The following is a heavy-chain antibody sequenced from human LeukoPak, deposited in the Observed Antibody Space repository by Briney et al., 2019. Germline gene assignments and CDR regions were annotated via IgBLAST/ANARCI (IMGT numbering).Heavy chain of an antibody. V-gene: IGHV3-23*01. D-gene: IGHD5-24*01. J-gene: IGHJ6*03. CDR1: GLTFNNYA. CDR3: ARDRPSFEMATILHYMDV. Sequence: GGSLRLSCAVSGLTFNNYAMSWVRQAPGKGLEWVSGISGRGASKYYVDSVKGRFTISRDNAKNSLYLQMNSLRAEDTAVYYCARDRPSFEMATILHYMDVWGKGTTVTVSS. CDR2: ISGRGASK.